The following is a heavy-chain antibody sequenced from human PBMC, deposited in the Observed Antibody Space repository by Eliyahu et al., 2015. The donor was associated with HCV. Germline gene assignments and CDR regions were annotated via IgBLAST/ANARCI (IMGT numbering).Heavy chain of an antibody. Sequence: EVQLVESGGGLVQPGGSLRLSCAAGFFSFSSYEMSWVRQAPGKGLEWLSYISSSGSGNIIYYADSVKGRFTISRDNAKNSLYLQMNSLRAEDTAVYYCARGWFDSWGQGTLVTVSS. CDR1: FFSFSSYE. CDR3: ARGWFDS. CDR2: ISSSGSGNII. J-gene: IGHJ5*01. V-gene: IGHV3-48*03.